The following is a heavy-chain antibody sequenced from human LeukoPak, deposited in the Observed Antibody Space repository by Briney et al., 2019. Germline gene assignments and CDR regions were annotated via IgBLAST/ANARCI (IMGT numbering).Heavy chain of an antibody. CDR2: ISSSSSYI. CDR3: ARVPRSSSSRYYYMDV. J-gene: IGHJ6*03. D-gene: IGHD6-6*01. Sequence: PGGSLRLSCAASGFTFSSYSMNWVRQAPGKGLEWVSSISSSSSYIYYADSVKGRFTISRDNAKNSLYLQMNSLRAEDTAVYYCARVPRSSSSRYYYMDVWGKGTTVTVSS. CDR1: GFTFSSYS. V-gene: IGHV3-21*01.